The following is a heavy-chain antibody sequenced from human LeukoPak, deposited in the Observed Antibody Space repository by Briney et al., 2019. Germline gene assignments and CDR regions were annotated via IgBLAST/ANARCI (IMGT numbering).Heavy chain of an antibody. CDR1: GYTFTGYY. V-gene: IGHV1-2*02. CDR3: ARAPYQLPLNWFDP. CDR2: INPNSGGT. Sequence: GASVKVSCKASGYTFTGYYMHWVRQAPGQGLEWMGWINPNSGGTDYAQKFQGRVTMTRDTSISTAYMELSRLRSDDTAVYYCARAPYQLPLNWFDPWGQGTLVTVSS. D-gene: IGHD2-2*01. J-gene: IGHJ5*02.